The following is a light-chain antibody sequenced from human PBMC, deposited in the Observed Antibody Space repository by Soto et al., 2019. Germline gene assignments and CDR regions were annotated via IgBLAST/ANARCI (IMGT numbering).Light chain of an antibody. Sequence: SYELTQTPSVSVAPGQTATISCGGNNVGSRSVHWYQQKPGPAPVVVIYDDRDRTSGIPERFSASRSGNTATLTISRVEAGDEADYYCQVWDTTSDHQVFGPGTKVTV. J-gene: IGLJ1*01. CDR1: NVGSRS. CDR3: QVWDTTSDHQV. CDR2: DDR. V-gene: IGLV3-21*02.